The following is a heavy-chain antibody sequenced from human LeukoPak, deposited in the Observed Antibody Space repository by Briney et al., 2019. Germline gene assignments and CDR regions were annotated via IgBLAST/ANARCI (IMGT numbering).Heavy chain of an antibody. D-gene: IGHD3-22*01. CDR3: ARDSYYYDSSGYQSLDY. CDR2: IHTSGST. V-gene: IGHV4-4*07. CDR1: GVSISSYY. J-gene: IGHJ4*02. Sequence: SETLSLTCTVSGVSISSYYWNWIRQPSGKGLEWIGRIHTSGSTNYNPSLKSRVTMSVDTSKNQFSLKLRSVTAADTAVYYCARDSYYYDSSGYQSLDYWGQGTLVTVSS.